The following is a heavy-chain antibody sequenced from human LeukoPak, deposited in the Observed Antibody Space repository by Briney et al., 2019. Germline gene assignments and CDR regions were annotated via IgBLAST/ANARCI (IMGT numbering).Heavy chain of an antibody. D-gene: IGHD2-8*01. CDR2: IKQDGSEK. CDR3: ARAFGYCTNGVCYFDN. V-gene: IGHV3-7*01. CDR1: GFTFSSYW. J-gene: IGHJ4*02. Sequence: GGSLRLSCAASGFTFSSYWMSWVRQAPGKGLEWVANIKQDGSEKHYVDSVKGRLTISRDNAKNSLYLQMNSLRDEDTAVYYCARAFGYCTNGVCYFDNWGQGTLVTVSS.